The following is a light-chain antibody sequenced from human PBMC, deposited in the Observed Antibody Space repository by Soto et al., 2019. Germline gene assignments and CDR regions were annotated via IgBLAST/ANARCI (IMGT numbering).Light chain of an antibody. J-gene: IGLJ3*02. Sequence: QSVLTQPPSASGTPGQRVTISCSGSSSNIGDNTVNWYQQLPGTAPKLLIYSDSHRPSAVPDRFSGSKSGTSASLAISGLQSEDEADYYCAAWEDSLNGWVFGGGTKLTVL. V-gene: IGLV1-44*01. CDR1: SSNIGDNT. CDR3: AAWEDSLNGWV. CDR2: SDS.